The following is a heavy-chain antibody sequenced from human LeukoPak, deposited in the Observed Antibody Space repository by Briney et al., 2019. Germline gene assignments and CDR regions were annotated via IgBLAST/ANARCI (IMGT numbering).Heavy chain of an antibody. V-gene: IGHV3-11*05. J-gene: IGHJ4*02. CDR3: ARDFKAVAGTSHEVFDY. D-gene: IGHD6-19*01. Sequence: PGGSLRLSCAASGFTFSDYYMSWIRQAPGKGLEWVSFISSSSSYTNYADSVKGRLTISRDNAKNSLYLQVNSLRAEDTAVYYCARDFKAVAGTSHEVFDYWGQGTLVTVSS. CDR1: GFTFSDYY. CDR2: ISSSSSYT.